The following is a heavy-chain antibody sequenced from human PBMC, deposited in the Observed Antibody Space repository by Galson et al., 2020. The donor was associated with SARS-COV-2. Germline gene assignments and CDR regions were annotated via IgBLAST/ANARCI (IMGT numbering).Heavy chain of an antibody. J-gene: IGHJ4*02. CDR3: SREGWQGGY. CDR2: IKGDGSET. Sequence: GGSLRLSCEASGFTFNDFWMSWFRQAPGKGLEWVANIKGDGSETNYADFVKGRFSISRDNAANSLYLQMNSLGVEDSAVYYCSREGWQGGYWGQGTRVTVSA. D-gene: IGHD6-19*01. V-gene: IGHV3-7*01. CDR1: GFTFNDFW.